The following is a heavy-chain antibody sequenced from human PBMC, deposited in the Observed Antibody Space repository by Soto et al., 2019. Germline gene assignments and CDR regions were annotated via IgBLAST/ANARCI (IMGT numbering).Heavy chain of an antibody. Sequence: EVQLVESGGGLVQPGGSLRLSCAASGFTFSSYDMHWVRQATGKGLEWVSAIGTAGDTYYPGSVKGRFTISRENAKNSLYLQMNSLRAGDTAVYYCARAPSATYYDILTVYYEDYYGMDVWGQGTTVTVSS. D-gene: IGHD3-9*01. CDR1: GFTFSSYD. V-gene: IGHV3-13*01. CDR3: ARAPSATYYDILTVYYEDYYGMDV. J-gene: IGHJ6*02. CDR2: IGTAGDT.